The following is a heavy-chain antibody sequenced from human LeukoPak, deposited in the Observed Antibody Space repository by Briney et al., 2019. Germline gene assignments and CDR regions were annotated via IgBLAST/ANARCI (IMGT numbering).Heavy chain of an antibody. CDR1: GYTFSSYD. CDR2: MNPNSGST. Sequence: GASVKVSCKASGYTFSSYDINWVRQATGQGLEWMGWMNPNSGSTGYAQKFQGRVNMTRNTSISTAYMELSSLRSEDTAVYYCARKFLGSRGYYFDYWGQGTLVTVSS. CDR3: ARKFLGSRGYYFDY. J-gene: IGHJ4*02. V-gene: IGHV1-8*01. D-gene: IGHD3-10*01.